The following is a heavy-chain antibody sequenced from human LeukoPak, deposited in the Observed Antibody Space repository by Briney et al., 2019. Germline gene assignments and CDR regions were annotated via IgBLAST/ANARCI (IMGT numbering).Heavy chain of an antibody. J-gene: IGHJ4*02. D-gene: IGHD2-15*01. CDR3: ARTGPIVVVVAAIDFDY. Sequence: ASVKVSCKASGYTFTSYGISWVRQAPGQGLEWMGWISAYNGNTNYAQKLQGRVTMTTDTSTSTAYMELRSLRSDDTAVYYCARTGPIVVVVAAIDFDYWGQGTLVTVSS. CDR1: GYTFTSYG. V-gene: IGHV1-18*01. CDR2: ISAYNGNT.